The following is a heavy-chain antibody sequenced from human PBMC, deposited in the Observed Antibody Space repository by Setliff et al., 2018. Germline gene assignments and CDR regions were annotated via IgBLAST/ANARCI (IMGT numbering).Heavy chain of an antibody. V-gene: IGHV4-38-2*01. D-gene: IGHD5-12*01. CDR3: ARVGGLLVATMPSDY. Sequence: PSETLSLTCAVSGFSITNGYYWGWIRQSPGKQLEWIGNIFQSGITFYNPSLKSRVTISLDPSQNQFSLKLRSVTAADTAVYFCARVGGLLVATMPSDYWGPGTLVTVSS. CDR1: GFSITNGYY. CDR2: IFQSGIT. J-gene: IGHJ4*02.